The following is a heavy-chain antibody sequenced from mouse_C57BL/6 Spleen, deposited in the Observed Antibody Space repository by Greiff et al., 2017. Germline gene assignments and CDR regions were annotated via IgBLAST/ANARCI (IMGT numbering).Heavy chain of an antibody. CDR1: GYTFTSYW. CDR2: IHPNSGST. D-gene: IGHD1-1*01. Sequence: VQLQQPGAELVKPGASVKLSCKASGYTFTSYWMHWVKQRPGQGLEWIGMIHPNSGSTNYNEKFKSKATLTVDKSSSTAYMQLSSLTSEDSAVYYCARGHYGSSRSYWYFDVWGTGTTVTVSS. CDR3: ARGHYGSSRSYWYFDV. V-gene: IGHV1-64*01. J-gene: IGHJ1*03.